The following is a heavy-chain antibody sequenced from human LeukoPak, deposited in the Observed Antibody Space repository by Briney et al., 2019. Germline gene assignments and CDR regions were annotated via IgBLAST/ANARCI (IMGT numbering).Heavy chain of an antibody. V-gene: IGHV3-23*01. D-gene: IGHD1-26*01. Sequence: GGSLRLSCAASGFTFSSYAMSWVRQAPGKGLEWVSAISGSGGSTYYADSVKGRFTISRDNSKNTLYLQMNSLRAEDTAVYYCARDFLRSGSYLDYYGMDVWGQGTTVTVSS. J-gene: IGHJ6*02. CDR2: ISGSGGST. CDR1: GFTFSSYA. CDR3: ARDFLRSGSYLDYYGMDV.